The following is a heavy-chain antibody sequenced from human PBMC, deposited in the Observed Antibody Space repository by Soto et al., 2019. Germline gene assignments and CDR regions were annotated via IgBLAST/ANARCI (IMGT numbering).Heavy chain of an antibody. V-gene: IGHV1-18*01. CDR2: ISAYNGNT. CDR1: GYTFTSYG. J-gene: IGHJ6*02. Sequence: RASVKVSCKASGYTFTSYGISWVRQAPGQGLEWMGWISAYNGNTNYAQKLQGRVTMTTDTSTSTAYMELRSLRSDDTAVYYCARTYYGSGSFPSFYGMDVWGQGTTVTVSS. CDR3: ARTYYGSGSFPSFYGMDV. D-gene: IGHD3-10*01.